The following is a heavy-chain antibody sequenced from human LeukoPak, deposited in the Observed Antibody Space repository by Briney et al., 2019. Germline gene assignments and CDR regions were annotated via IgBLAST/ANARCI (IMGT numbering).Heavy chain of an antibody. CDR1: GGSISYYY. CDR3: ARAGTRGYSAYGSHYFDY. Sequence: NPSETLSLTCTVSGGSISYYYWTWIRQPPGKGLEWISYIYHSGSTKYTPSLKSRVTISLDTSKNQFSLNLSSVTAADTAIYYCARAGTRGYSAYGSHYFDYWGQGTRVTVSS. J-gene: IGHJ4*02. CDR2: IYHSGST. D-gene: IGHD5-12*01. V-gene: IGHV4-59*01.